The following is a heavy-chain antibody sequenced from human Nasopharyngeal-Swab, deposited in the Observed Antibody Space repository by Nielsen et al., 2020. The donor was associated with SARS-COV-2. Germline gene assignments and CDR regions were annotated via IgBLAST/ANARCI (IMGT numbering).Heavy chain of an antibody. D-gene: IGHD2-15*01. Sequence: VRQAPGKGLEWVSAISGSGGSTYYADSVKGRFTISRGNSKNTLYLQMNSLRAEDTAVYYCAREAATRPTNWFDPWGQGTLVTVSS. CDR2: ISGSGGST. V-gene: IGHV3-23*01. CDR3: AREAATRPTNWFDP. J-gene: IGHJ5*02.